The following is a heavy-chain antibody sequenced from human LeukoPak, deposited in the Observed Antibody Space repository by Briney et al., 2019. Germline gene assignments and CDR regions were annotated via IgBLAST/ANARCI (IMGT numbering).Heavy chain of an antibody. V-gene: IGHV3-7*01. CDR3: ARDQVVRGHRVWFDH. J-gene: IGHJ5*02. CDR1: GFTFSSYW. D-gene: IGHD3-10*01. Sequence: PGGSLRLSCAASGFTFSSYWMSWVRQAPGKGLEWVANIKQDGSDKYYVDSVKGRFTISRDNARNSLYLQMNSLRVDDTAVYYCARDQVVRGHRVWFDHWGQGTLVTVSS. CDR2: IKQDGSDK.